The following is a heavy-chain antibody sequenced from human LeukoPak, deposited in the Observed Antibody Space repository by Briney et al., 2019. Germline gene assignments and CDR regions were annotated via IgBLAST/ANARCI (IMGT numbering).Heavy chain of an antibody. V-gene: IGHV4-59*01. J-gene: IGHJ4*02. CDR2: IYYSGST. CDR1: GGSISSYY. D-gene: IGHD6-19*01. Sequence: SETLSLTCTVSGGSISSYYWSWIRQPPGKGLEWIGNIYYSGSTNYNPSLKSRVTISVDTSKNQFSLKLSSVTAADTAVYYCARGGRAVAGERYFDYWGQGTLVTVSS. CDR3: ARGGRAVAGERYFDY.